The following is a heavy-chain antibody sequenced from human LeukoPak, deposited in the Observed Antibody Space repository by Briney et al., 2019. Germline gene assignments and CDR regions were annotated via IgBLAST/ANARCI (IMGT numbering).Heavy chain of an antibody. CDR2: MNPNGGNT. Sequence: ASVKVSCKASGYTFTSYDINWVRQATGQGLEWMGWMNPNGGNTGYAQKFQGRVTMTRNTSISTAYMELSSLRSEDTAVYYCAKDRDVISLFGVPAAIPLHAFDIWGQGTMVTVSS. V-gene: IGHV1-8*01. D-gene: IGHD2-2*02. CDR3: AKDRDVISLFGVPAAIPLHAFDI. J-gene: IGHJ3*02. CDR1: GYTFTSYD.